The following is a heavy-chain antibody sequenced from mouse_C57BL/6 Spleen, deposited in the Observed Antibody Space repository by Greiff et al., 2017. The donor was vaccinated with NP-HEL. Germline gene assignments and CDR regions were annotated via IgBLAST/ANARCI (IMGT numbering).Heavy chain of an antibody. V-gene: IGHV1-55*01. J-gene: IGHJ3*01. D-gene: IGHD1-1*01. CDR2: IYPGSGST. Sequence: QVQLQQPGAELVKPGASVKMSCKASGYTFTSYWITWVKQRPGQGLEWIGDIYPGSGSTNYNEKFKSKATLTVDTSSSTAYMQLSSLTSEDSAVYYCARGRGSSYWFAYWGQGTLVTVSA. CDR1: GYTFTSYW. CDR3: ARGRGSSYWFAY.